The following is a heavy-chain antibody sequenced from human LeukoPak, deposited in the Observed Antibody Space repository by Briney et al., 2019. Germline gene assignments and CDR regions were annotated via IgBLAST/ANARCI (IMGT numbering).Heavy chain of an antibody. CDR2: IYYSGST. V-gene: IGHV4-39*01. J-gene: IGHJ4*02. Sequence: PSETLSLTCTVSGGSISSSSYYWGWIRQPPGKGLEWIGSIYYSGSTYYNPSLKSRVTISVDTSKNQFSLKLSSVTAADTAAYYCARHGHSGYFDYWGQGTLVTVSS. D-gene: IGHD1-26*01. CDR3: ARHGHSGYFDY. CDR1: GGSISSSSYY.